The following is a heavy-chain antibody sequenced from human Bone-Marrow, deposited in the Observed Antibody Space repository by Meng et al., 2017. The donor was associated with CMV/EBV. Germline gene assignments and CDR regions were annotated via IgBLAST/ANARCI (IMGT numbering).Heavy chain of an antibody. D-gene: IGHD3-9*01. J-gene: IGHJ4*02. CDR3: ARGRAPPRTTLYYFER. V-gene: IGHV4-31*03. Sequence: SETLSFTCTVPGGSINSGGYYWSWIRQRPGKGLEWIGYIFYTGTTYYNPSLKGRVVISEDTSKNLFSVSLSSLTAADTAVYYCARGRAPPRTTLYYFERWGQGNLVNVAS. CDR2: IFYTGTT. CDR1: GGSINSGGYY.